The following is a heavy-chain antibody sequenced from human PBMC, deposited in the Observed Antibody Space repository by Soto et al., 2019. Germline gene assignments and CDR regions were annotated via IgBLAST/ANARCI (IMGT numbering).Heavy chain of an antibody. CDR3: ARGGVVLGSGSYLDS. CDR2: ISHSGIT. Sequence: QVQLQQWGAGLLKPSETLSLTCAVYGGSFSGYYWSWIRQPPGKGLEWIVEISHSGITNYSPSLKSRVTISVDTYKKQFSLRLSSVTAADTAVYYCARGGVVLGSGSYLDSWGQGALVTVSS. V-gene: IGHV4-34*01. CDR1: GGSFSGYY. D-gene: IGHD3-10*01. J-gene: IGHJ4*02.